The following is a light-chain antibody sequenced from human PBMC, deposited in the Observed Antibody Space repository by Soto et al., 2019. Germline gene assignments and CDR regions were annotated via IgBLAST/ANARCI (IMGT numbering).Light chain of an antibody. CDR2: AXS. Sequence: IQMAQSPSSLSASVGDRVTITCRTSQSISIYLNWYQQIPGNAPKLLIYAXSNXHTGXPSRFSGSASGTDFPLTISSLQPDDFATYYCQQYDTYPWTFGPGTKVDIK. CDR3: QQYDTYPWT. CDR1: QSISIY. V-gene: IGKV1-39*01. J-gene: IGKJ1*01.